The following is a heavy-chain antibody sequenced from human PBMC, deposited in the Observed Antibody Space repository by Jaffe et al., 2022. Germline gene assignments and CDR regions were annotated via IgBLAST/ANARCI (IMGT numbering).Heavy chain of an antibody. D-gene: IGHD6-19*01. CDR3: ARAYPKWALANKYYLDY. Sequence: DVLLVESGGGLVKPGGSLTLSCAASGFIFSSHRMNWVRQAPGKGLEWVSSISGDSSDVYYADSMKGRFTISRDNAKNSLYLQMNSLRAEDTAVYFCARAYPKWALANKYYLDYWGQGTLVTVSS. V-gene: IGHV3-21*01. CDR1: GFIFSSHR. J-gene: IGHJ4*02. CDR2: ISGDSSDV.